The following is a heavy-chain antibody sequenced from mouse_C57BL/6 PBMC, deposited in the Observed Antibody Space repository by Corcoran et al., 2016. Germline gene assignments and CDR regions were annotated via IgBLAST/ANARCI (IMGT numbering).Heavy chain of an antibody. CDR3: ARDYYYGSSYWDWYFDV. D-gene: IGHD1-1*01. CDR1: GYAFSSYW. Sequence: QVQLQQSGAELVKPGASVKISCKASGYAFSSYWMNRVKQRPGKGLEWIGQIYPGDGDTNYNGKFKGKATLTADKSSSTAYMQLSSLTSEDSAVYFCARDYYYGSSYWDWYFDVWGTGTTVTVSS. V-gene: IGHV1-80*01. CDR2: IYPGDGDT. J-gene: IGHJ1*03.